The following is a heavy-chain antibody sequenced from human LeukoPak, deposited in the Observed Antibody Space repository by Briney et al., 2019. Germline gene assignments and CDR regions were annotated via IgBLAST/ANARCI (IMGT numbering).Heavy chain of an antibody. Sequence: GGSLTLSCAAYGCTFSSYGMHWVRQAPGKGLEWVAFIRYGGSNKYYADSEKRRFTISRENYKNTLYLQMNRLRAEDTAVYYCAKDGYFDLLLNLGYFDYWGQGTLVTVSS. CDR1: GCTFSSYG. V-gene: IGHV3-30*02. D-gene: IGHD3-9*01. CDR3: AKDGYFDLLLNLGYFDY. J-gene: IGHJ4*02. CDR2: IRYGGSNK.